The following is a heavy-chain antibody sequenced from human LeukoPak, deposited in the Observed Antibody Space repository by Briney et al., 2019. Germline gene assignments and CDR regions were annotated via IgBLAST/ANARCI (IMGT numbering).Heavy chain of an antibody. J-gene: IGHJ6*02. V-gene: IGHV1-18*01. CDR3: ARDPPTYYYDSSGYPDYYYYGMDV. CDR1: GYTFTSYG. CDR2: IGAYNGNT. D-gene: IGHD3-22*01. Sequence: ASVKVSCKASGYTFTSYGISWVRQAPGQGLEWMGWIGAYNGNTNYAQKLQGRVTMTTDTSTSTAYMELRSLRSDDTAVYYCARDPPTYYYDSSGYPDYYYYGMDVWGQGTTVTVSS.